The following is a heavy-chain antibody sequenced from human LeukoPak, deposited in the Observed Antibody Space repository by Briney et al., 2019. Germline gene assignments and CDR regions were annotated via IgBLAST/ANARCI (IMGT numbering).Heavy chain of an antibody. CDR2: IYTSGST. CDR3: ARSGYCSSTSCPFDI. D-gene: IGHD2-2*01. CDR1: GGSISSYY. Sequence: HPSETLSLTCTVSGGSISSYYWSWIRQPAGKGLEWIGRIYTSGSTNYNPSLKSRVTMSVDTSKNQFSLKLSSVTAADTAVYYCARSGYCSSTSCPFDIWGQGTMVTVSS. J-gene: IGHJ3*02. V-gene: IGHV4-4*07.